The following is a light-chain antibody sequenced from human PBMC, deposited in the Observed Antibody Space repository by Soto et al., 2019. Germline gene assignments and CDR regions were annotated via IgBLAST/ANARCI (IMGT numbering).Light chain of an antibody. Sequence: DLQMTQSPSSLSASVGDRVTITCRASQSIYSSLNWYHQKPGKAPKLLIYAASNLQSGVPSRFSGSGSGTAFTLSISSLQPEDFATYYCQQSYSAPYTFGQGTKLEI. CDR1: QSIYSS. CDR3: QQSYSAPYT. V-gene: IGKV1-39*01. J-gene: IGKJ2*01. CDR2: AAS.